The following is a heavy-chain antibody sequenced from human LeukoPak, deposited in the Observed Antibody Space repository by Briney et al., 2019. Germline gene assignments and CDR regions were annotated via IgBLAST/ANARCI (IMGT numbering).Heavy chain of an antibody. J-gene: IGHJ5*02. Sequence: SETLSLTCTVSGGSISSSSFYWGWIRQPPGRGLEWIGSIYYSGSTSYNPSLKSRVTISVDTSKNQFSLKLSSVTAADTAVYYCARDADYYGSGSYSPWGQGTLVTVSS. V-gene: IGHV4-39*07. D-gene: IGHD3-10*01. CDR2: IYYSGST. CDR3: ARDADYYGSGSYSP. CDR1: GGSISSSSFY.